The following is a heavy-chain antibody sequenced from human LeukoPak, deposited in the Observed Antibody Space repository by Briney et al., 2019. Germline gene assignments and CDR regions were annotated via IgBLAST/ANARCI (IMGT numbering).Heavy chain of an antibody. CDR1: GFTFSSYG. CDR3: AKVRYSSGWYGFDGMDV. D-gene: IGHD6-19*01. Sequence: GRSLRLSCAASGFTFSSYGMHWVRQAPGKGLEWXXXISYDGSNKYYADSVKGRFTISRDNSKNTLYLQMNSLRAEDTAVYYCAKVRYSSGWYGFDGMDVWGKGTTVTVSS. J-gene: IGHJ6*04. CDR2: ISYDGSNK. V-gene: IGHV3-30*18.